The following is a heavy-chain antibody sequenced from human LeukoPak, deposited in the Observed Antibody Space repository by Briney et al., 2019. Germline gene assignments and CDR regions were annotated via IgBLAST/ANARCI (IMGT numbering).Heavy chain of an antibody. D-gene: IGHD1-1*01. Sequence: GGSLRLSCAASGFTVSSNYMSWVRQAPGKGLEWVSSIYSVGSTYYADSVKGRFTFSRDNSKNTLYLQMNSLRVEDTAVYYCAKALTTTGTTMFDYWGQGTLVTVSS. CDR3: AKALTTTGTTMFDY. V-gene: IGHV3-53*01. CDR2: IYSVGST. J-gene: IGHJ4*02. CDR1: GFTVSSNY.